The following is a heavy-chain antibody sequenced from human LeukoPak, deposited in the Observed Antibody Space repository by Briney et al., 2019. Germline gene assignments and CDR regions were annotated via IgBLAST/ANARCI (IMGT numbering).Heavy chain of an antibody. Sequence: ASVTVSCKASGYTFTRFGISWVRQAPGQGLEWMGWISTYNGNTNYAQKLQGRVTMTTDTSTSRVYMDLRSLRSDDTAVYYCARDRAGSAWYTTFDYWGQGTLVTVSS. CDR3: ARDRAGSAWYTTFDY. CDR2: ISTYNGNT. J-gene: IGHJ4*02. V-gene: IGHV1-18*01. D-gene: IGHD6-19*01. CDR1: GYTFTRFG.